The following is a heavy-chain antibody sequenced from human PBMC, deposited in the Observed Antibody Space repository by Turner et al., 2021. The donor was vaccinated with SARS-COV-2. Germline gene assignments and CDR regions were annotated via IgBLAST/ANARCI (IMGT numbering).Heavy chain of an antibody. Sequence: EVQLVESGGGLNQPGGSLRLSCEAFGHTRAVNYMAWVRRAPGKGLECAAVIYSDGSTFYADSVKGRFAVSRDTSRNVLYLQMSSLTVDDTAVYFCARGYGSNWYRGYGLDVWGRGTTVTVSS. J-gene: IGHJ6*02. CDR2: IYSDGST. V-gene: IGHV3-53*01. D-gene: IGHD6-13*01. CDR1: GHTRAVNY. CDR3: ARGYGSNWYRGYGLDV.